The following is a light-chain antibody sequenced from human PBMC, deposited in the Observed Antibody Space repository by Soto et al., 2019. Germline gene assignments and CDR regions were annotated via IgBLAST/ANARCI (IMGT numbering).Light chain of an antibody. J-gene: IGKJ5*01. CDR1: QSVSSSY. V-gene: IGKV3-20*01. CDR3: QQYGSSLSIT. Sequence: IVFSQSPCTLALSTGERATLSCRAIQSVSSSYLAWYQQKPGQAPRLLIYGASSGATGIPDRFSGSGSGTDFTLTISRLEPEDFAVYYCQQYGSSLSITFGQGTRLEIK. CDR2: GAS.